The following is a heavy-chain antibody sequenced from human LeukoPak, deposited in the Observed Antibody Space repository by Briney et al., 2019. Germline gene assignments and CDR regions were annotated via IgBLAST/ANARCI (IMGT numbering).Heavy chain of an antibody. J-gene: IGHJ4*02. CDR2: IYYSGST. V-gene: IGHV4-59*01. CDR3: ARGVSSGD. CDR1: GCSISSYY. Sequence: SETLSLTCTVSGCSISSYYWSWIRLPPGERLEWIGYIYYSGSTNYNPSLKSRVTMAVDTSKKQFSLKLSSVTAADTAVYYCARGVSSGDWGQGTLVTVS. D-gene: IGHD6-19*01.